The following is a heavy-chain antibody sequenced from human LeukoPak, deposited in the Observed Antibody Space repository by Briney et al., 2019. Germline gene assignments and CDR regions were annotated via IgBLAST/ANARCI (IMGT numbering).Heavy chain of an antibody. J-gene: IGHJ4*02. V-gene: IGHV4-39*07. CDR1: GGSISSSSYY. CDR3: ASMIVVVIGGGGVDY. CDR2: IYYSGST. D-gene: IGHD3-22*01. Sequence: SETLSLTCTVSGGSISSSSYYWGWIRQPPGKGLEWIGSIYYSGSTYYNPSLKSRVTISVDTSKNQFSLKLSSVTAADTAVYYCASMIVVVIGGGGVDYWGQGTLVTVSS.